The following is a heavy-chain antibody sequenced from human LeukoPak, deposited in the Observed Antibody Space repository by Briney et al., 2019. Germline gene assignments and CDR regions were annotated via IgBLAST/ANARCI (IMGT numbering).Heavy chain of an antibody. CDR1: GFTFSTYW. J-gene: IGHJ6*02. Sequence: PGGSLRLSCAASGFTFSTYWMTWVRQAPGKGLEWVANIKQDGSEKYYVDFVKGRFTISRDNAKNSLYPQMNSLRAEDSAVYYCARDSTVTLSYGMDVWGQGTTVTVSS. CDR2: IKQDGSEK. V-gene: IGHV3-7*03. D-gene: IGHD4-17*01. CDR3: ARDSTVTLSYGMDV.